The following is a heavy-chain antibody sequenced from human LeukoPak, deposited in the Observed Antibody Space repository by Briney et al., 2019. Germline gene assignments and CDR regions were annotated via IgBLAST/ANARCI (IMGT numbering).Heavy chain of an antibody. V-gene: IGHV1-8*01. J-gene: IGHJ3*02. Sequence: ASVKVSCKASGYTFTSYDINWVRQATGQGLEWMGWMNPNSGNTGYAQKFQGRVTMTRNTSISTAYMELSSLRSEDTAVYYCARGIYGSGPYTGDAFDIWGQGTMVTVSS. CDR1: GYTFTSYD. CDR2: MNPNSGNT. CDR3: ARGIYGSGPYTGDAFDI. D-gene: IGHD3-10*01.